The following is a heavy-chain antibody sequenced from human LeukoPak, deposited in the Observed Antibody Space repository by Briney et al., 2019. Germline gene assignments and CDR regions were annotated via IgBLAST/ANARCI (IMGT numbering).Heavy chain of an antibody. Sequence: ASVKVSCKASSYTFTSYGISWVRQAPGQGLEWMGWISAYNGNTNYAQKLQGRVTMTTDTSTSTAYMELRSLRSDDTAVYYCARSRPNSPQVPAATPVDYWGRGTLVTVSS. CDR1: SYTFTSYG. CDR3: ARSRPNSPQVPAATPVDY. CDR2: ISAYNGNT. J-gene: IGHJ4*02. D-gene: IGHD2-2*01. V-gene: IGHV1-18*01.